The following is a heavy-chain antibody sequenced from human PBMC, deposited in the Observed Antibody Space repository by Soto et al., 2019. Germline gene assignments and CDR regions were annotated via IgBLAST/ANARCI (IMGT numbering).Heavy chain of an antibody. D-gene: IGHD2-15*01. CDR2: IHSSGGS. V-gene: IGHV4-31*06. CDR1: GGSIGSGNYY. J-gene: IGHJ5*02. Sequence: SETLSLTCTVSGGSIGSGNYYWNWVRQVPGKALEWIGYIHSSGGSYYTPSLNSRVVISLDASNNRFSLHLSSLAAADTAVYYWGGRGGGFEVYLAPGGQEPLVPFSS. CDR3: GGRGGGFEVYLAP.